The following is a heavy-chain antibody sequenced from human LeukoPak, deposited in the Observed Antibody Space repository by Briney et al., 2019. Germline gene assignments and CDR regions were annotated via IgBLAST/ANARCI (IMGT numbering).Heavy chain of an antibody. CDR1: GFTFSSYW. V-gene: IGHV3-7*01. J-gene: IGHJ4*02. Sequence: GGSLRLSCAASGFTFSSYWMSWVRQAPGNGLEWVANIKQDGSEKYYVDSVKGRFTISRDNAKNSLYLQMKSLRAEDTAVYYCARDRLGYCSSTSCYRVYWGQGTLVTVPS. CDR2: IKQDGSEK. CDR3: ARDRLGYCSSTSCYRVY. D-gene: IGHD2-2*01.